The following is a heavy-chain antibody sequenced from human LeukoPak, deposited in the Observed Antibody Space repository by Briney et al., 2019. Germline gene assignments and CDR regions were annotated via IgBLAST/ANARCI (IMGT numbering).Heavy chain of an antibody. V-gene: IGHV3-9*01. J-gene: IGHJ1*01. CDR3: AKDIDYDSSGLIQH. Sequence: SLRLSCAASGFTFDDYAMHWVLQAPGKGLEWVSGISWNRGSIGYADSVKGRFTISRDNAKNSLYLQMNSLRAEDTALYYCAKDIDYDSSGLIQHWGQGTLVTVSS. CDR1: GFTFDDYA. CDR2: ISWNRGSI. D-gene: IGHD3-22*01.